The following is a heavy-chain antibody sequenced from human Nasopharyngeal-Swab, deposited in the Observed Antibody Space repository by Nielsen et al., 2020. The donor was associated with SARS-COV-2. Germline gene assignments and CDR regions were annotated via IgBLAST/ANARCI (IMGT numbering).Heavy chain of an antibody. V-gene: IGHV3-11*04. D-gene: IGHD3-22*01. CDR3: ARGDDTTDYYGPFDY. J-gene: IGHJ4*02. Sequence: DSVKGRFTISRDNAKNSLYLQMNSLRAEDTAVYYCARGDDTTDYYGPFDYWGQGTLVTVSS.